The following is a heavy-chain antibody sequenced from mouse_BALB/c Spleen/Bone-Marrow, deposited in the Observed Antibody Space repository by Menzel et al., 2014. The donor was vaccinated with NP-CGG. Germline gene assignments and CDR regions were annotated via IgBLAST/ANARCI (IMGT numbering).Heavy chain of an antibody. V-gene: IGHV2-9-2*01. Sequence: VQRVESGPGLAAPSQSLSITCTVSGLSLTSYDISWIRQPPGQGLEWLGIILTGGGANYNSAYMSRLIITKDKPKSQVFLKMNSLQTDDTDKYYCEREGGYAMDYWGQGTAVTVSS. J-gene: IGHJ4*01. CDR1: GLSLTSYD. CDR2: ILTGGGA. CDR3: EREGGYAMDY.